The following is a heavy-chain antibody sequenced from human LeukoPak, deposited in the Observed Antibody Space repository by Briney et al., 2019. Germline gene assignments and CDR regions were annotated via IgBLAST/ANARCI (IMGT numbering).Heavy chain of an antibody. J-gene: IGHJ5*02. CDR2: IYYSGST. D-gene: IGHD1-20*01. V-gene: IGHV4-59*01. CDR1: GGSISSYY. CDR3: ARAGLTGRYNWFDP. Sequence: SETLSLTCTVSGGSISSYYWSWIRQPPGKGLEWIGYIYYSGSTNYSPSLKSRVTISVDASKNQFSLKLSSVTAADPAVYYCARAGLTGRYNWFDPWGQGTLVTVSS.